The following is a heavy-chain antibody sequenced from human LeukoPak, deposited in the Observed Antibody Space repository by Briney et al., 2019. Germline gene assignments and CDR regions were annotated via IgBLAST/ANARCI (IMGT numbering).Heavy chain of an antibody. CDR2: IKDSESH. Sequence: SETLSLTCAVSGGSFSGYSWTWIRQPPGKGLEWMGEIKDSESHTFNPSIKRRVTRSVDTSNHQCSVRLTSLSAADTAVYSCARGRLSGLPRATTSQFDYWGQGTLVTVSS. CDR3: ARGRLSGLPRATTSQFDY. V-gene: IGHV4-34*01. D-gene: IGHD3-3*01. J-gene: IGHJ4*02. CDR1: GGSFSGYS.